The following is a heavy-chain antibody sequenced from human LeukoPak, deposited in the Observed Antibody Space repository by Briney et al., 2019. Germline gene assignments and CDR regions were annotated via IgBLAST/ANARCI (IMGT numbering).Heavy chain of an antibody. V-gene: IGHV4-59*01. CDR1: GDSISSYY. J-gene: IGHJ4*02. CDR2: IYYSWST. Sequence: SETLSLTCTVSGDSISSYYWSWIRQPPGKGLEWIGYIYYSWSTNYNPSLESRVSISVDTSKNQFSLKLSSVTAADTAVYYCAREAYCGADCYSGFDYWGQGTLVTVSS. D-gene: IGHD2-21*02. CDR3: AREAYCGADCYSGFDY.